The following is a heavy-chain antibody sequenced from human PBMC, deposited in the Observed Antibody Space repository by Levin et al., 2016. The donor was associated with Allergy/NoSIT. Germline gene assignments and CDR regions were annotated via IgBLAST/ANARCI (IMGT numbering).Heavy chain of an antibody. D-gene: IGHD2-2*01. Sequence: GGSLRLSCAASGFPFSSYSMNWVRQAPGKGLEWVSSISISSSYIYYADSLKGRFTISRDNAKNSLYLQMNSLRAEDTAVYYCARGRGPAPIDYYFYYGMDVWGQGTTVTVSS. V-gene: IGHV3-21*01. CDR1: GFPFSSYS. J-gene: IGHJ6*02. CDR3: ARGRGPAPIDYYFYYGMDV. CDR2: ISISSSYI.